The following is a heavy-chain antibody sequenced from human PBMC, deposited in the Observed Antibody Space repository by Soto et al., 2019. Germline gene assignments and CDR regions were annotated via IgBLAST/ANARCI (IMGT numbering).Heavy chain of an antibody. CDR3: AKEGDILTGYYYYYYYYGMDV. CDR2: ISYDGSNK. J-gene: IGHJ6*02. D-gene: IGHD3-9*01. CDR1: GFTFSSYG. Sequence: PGGSLRLSCAASGFTFSSYGMHWVRQAPGKGLVWVAVISYDGSNKYYADSVKGRFTISRDNSKNTLYLQMNSPRAEDTAVYYCAKEGDILTGYYYYYYYYGMDVWGQGTTVTVS. V-gene: IGHV3-30*18.